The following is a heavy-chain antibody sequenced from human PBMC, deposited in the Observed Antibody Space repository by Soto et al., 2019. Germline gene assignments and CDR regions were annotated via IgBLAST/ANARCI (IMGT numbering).Heavy chain of an antibody. CDR2: IMPVFATP. D-gene: IGHD3-3*02. CDR1: GGTFSTSA. V-gene: IGHV1-69*14. Sequence: QVQLMQSGAEVKKPGSSVKVSCKASGGTFSTSAISWVRQAPGEGLEWVGGIMPVFATPDYAQKFQGRVTISADKSTTTAYPELTSLTTDDTAVYYCARDKDRQQLGGNYYYILDVWGQGTAITVSS. CDR3: ARDKDRQQLGGNYYYILDV. J-gene: IGHJ6*02.